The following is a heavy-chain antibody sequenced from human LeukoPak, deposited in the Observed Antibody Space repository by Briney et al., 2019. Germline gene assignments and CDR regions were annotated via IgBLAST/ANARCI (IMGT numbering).Heavy chain of an antibody. V-gene: IGHV1-18*01. CDR1: GYTFTIYG. J-gene: IGHJ5*02. D-gene: IGHD3-10*01. Sequence: ASVKVSCKASGYTFTIYGISWVRQAPGQGLEWMGWISAYNGNTNYAQKLQGRVTMTTDTSTSTAYMELRSLRSDDTAVYYCARGKEKTYYYGSGSYEPFDPWGQGTLVTVSS. CDR2: ISAYNGNT. CDR3: ARGKEKTYYYGSGSYEPFDP.